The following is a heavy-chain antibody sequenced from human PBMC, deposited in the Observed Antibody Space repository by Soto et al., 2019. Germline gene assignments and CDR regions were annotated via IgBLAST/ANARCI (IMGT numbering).Heavy chain of an antibody. J-gene: IGHJ1*01. CDR1: GFTFSSYS. D-gene: IGHD6-13*01. CDR3: ARDSPLSSSWPMGYFQH. CDR2: ISSSSSTI. V-gene: IGHV3-48*01. Sequence: GGSLRLSCAASGFTFSSYSMNWVRQAPGKGLEWVSYISSSSSTIYYADSVKGRFTISRDNAKNSLYLQMNSLRAEDTDVYYCARDSPLSSSWPMGYFQHWGQGTLVTVSS.